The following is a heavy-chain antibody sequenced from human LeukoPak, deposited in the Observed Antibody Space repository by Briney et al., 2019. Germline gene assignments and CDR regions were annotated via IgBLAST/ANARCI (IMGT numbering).Heavy chain of an antibody. D-gene: IGHD4-17*01. Sequence: GGSLGLSCAASGFTFSSYEMNWARQAPGKGLEWVSYISSSGSTIYYADSVKGRFTISRDNAKNSLYLQMNSLRAEDTAVYYCARDSDYGDYVNWFDPWGQGTLVTVSS. CDR2: ISSSGSTI. V-gene: IGHV3-48*03. CDR3: ARDSDYGDYVNWFDP. CDR1: GFTFSSYE. J-gene: IGHJ5*02.